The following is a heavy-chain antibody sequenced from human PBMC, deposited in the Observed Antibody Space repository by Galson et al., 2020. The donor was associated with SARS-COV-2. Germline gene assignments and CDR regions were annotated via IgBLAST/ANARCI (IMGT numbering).Heavy chain of an antibody. Sequence: QLGESLKISCAASGFTFSSYGMHWVRQAPGKGLEWVAVIWYDGSNKYYADSVKGRFTISRDNSKNTLYLQMNSLRAEDTAVYYCARGSHNFDYWGQGTLVTVSS. V-gene: IGHV3-33*01. CDR3: ARGSHNFDY. CDR2: IWYDGSNK. J-gene: IGHJ4*02. CDR1: GFTFSSYG. D-gene: IGHD6-6*01.